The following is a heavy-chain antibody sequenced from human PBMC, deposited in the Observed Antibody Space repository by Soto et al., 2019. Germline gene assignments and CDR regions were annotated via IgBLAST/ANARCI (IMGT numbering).Heavy chain of an antibody. Sequence: QVQLVQSGAEVKKPGASVKVSCKASGYTFTSYGISWVRQAPGQGLEWMGWISAYNGNTNYAQKLQGGVTMTTDTSTSTAYMELRSLRSDDTAVYYCARGGVVFGIAESYYYYGMDVWGQGTTVTVSS. CDR3: ARGGVVFGIAESYYYYGMDV. J-gene: IGHJ6*02. CDR1: GYTFTSYG. CDR2: ISAYNGNT. D-gene: IGHD6-13*01. V-gene: IGHV1-18*01.